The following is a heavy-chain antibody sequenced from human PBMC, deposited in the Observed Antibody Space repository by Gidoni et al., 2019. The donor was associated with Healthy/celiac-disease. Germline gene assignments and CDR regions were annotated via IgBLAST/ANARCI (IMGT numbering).Heavy chain of an antibody. CDR2: ISSSSSTI. V-gene: IGHV3-48*02. J-gene: IGHJ4*02. Sequence: EVQLVESGGGLVQPGGSLRLSCAASGFTFSSYSMNWVRQAPGKGLEWVSYISSSSSTIYYADSVKGRFTISRDNAKNSLYLQMNSLRDEDTAVYYCARAWYYYDSSGSLDYFDYWGQGTLVTVSS. CDR3: ARAWYYYDSSGSLDYFDY. CDR1: GFTFSSYS. D-gene: IGHD3-22*01.